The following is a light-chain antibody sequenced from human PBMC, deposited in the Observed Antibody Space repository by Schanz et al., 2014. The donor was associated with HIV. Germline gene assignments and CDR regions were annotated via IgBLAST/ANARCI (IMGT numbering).Light chain of an antibody. J-gene: IGKJ1*01. V-gene: IGKV3-20*01. Sequence: EIVLTQSPGTLSLSPGERATLSCRASQSLSNTYLAWYHQKPGQAPKVLIYDTSTRATGVPARFSGSRSGTQFSLTISRLEPEDFAVYYCQQYGRPLQTFGQGTKVEIK. CDR1: QSLSNTY. CDR3: QQYGRPLQT. CDR2: DTS.